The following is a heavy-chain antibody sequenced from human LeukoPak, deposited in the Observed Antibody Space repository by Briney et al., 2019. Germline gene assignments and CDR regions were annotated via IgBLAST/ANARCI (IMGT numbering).Heavy chain of an antibody. V-gene: IGHV4-39*07. CDR3: ARLDYYGSGSNPGWFVRRKSHNWFDP. D-gene: IGHD3-10*01. J-gene: IGHJ5*02. Sequence: KASETLSLTCTVSGGSISSSSYYWGWIRQPPGKGLEWIGSIYYSGSTYYNPSLKSRVTISVDTSKNQFSLKLSSVTAADTAVYYCARLDYYGSGSNPGWFVRRKSHNWFDPWGQGTLVTVSS. CDR2: IYYSGST. CDR1: GGSISSSSYY.